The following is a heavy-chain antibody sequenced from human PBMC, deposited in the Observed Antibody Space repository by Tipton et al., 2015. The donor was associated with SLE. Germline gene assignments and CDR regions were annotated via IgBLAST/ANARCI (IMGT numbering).Heavy chain of an antibody. CDR2: IYYSGST. D-gene: IGHD6-13*01. CDR1: GGSISSSSYY. Sequence: TLSLTCTVSGGSISSSSYYWGWIRQPPGKGLEWIGSIYYSGSTYYNPSLKSRVTISVDTPKNQFSLKLSSVTAADTAVYYCARDPYSSSRTWYYGMDVWGQGTTVTVSS. V-gene: IGHV4-39*07. J-gene: IGHJ6*02. CDR3: ARDPYSSSRTWYYGMDV.